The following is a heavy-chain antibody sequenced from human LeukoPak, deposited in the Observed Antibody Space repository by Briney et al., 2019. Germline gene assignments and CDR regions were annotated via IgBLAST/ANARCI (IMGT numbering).Heavy chain of an antibody. CDR1: GGSISSYY. CDR3: AGSYNWSDDFDY. D-gene: IGHD1-1*01. Sequence: SDTLSLTCTVSGGSISSYYWSWIRQPPGKGLEWVGYIFYSGSTNYNPSLKSRVTISVDTSKNQLSLKLNSVTAADTAVYYCAGSYNWSDDFDYWGPGTLVTVSS. J-gene: IGHJ4*02. CDR2: IFYSGST. V-gene: IGHV4-59*07.